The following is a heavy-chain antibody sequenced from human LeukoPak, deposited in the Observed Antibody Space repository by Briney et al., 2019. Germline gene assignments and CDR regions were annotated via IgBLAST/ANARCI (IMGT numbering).Heavy chain of an antibody. CDR3: ARVGWDIGPYYVDY. D-gene: IGHD3-3*01. CDR2: IYYSGST. V-gene: IGHV4-59*01. Sequence: SETLSLTCTVSGGSISSYYWSWIRQPPGKGLEWIGYIYYSGSTNYNPSLKSRVTISVDTSKNQFSLKLSSVTAADTAVYYCARVGWDIGPYYVDYWGQGTLVTVSS. J-gene: IGHJ4*02. CDR1: GGSISSYY.